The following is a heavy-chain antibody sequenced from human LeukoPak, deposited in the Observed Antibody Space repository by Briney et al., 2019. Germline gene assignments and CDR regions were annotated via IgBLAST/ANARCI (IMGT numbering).Heavy chain of an antibody. CDR1: GGSISSYY. CDR3: SRSTWRYTMDV. D-gene: IGHD5-24*01. Sequence: LSLTCTVSGGSISSYYWSWLRQAPGKGLEWVGFIRNTIYGGTIKYAAAVKGRFTISRDDSKSIAYLQMNGLQSEDTAVYFCSRSTWRYTMDVWGQGTTVTVSS. V-gene: IGHV3-49*03. CDR2: IRNTIYGGTI. J-gene: IGHJ6*02.